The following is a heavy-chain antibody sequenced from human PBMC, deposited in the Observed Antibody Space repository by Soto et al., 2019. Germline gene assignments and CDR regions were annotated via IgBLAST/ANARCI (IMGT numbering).Heavy chain of an antibody. CDR3: AREHERTDY. V-gene: IGHV1-18*01. CDR2: ISTYNRNT. CDR1: GYTFTSYG. D-gene: IGHD1-1*01. Sequence: QVPLVQSGAEGKKPRASVKVSCKASGYTFTSYGITWVRQAPGKGLEWMGWISTYNRNTNYVQKLQGRVTMTTDTSTRTAYMELRSLRSDDTAVYYCAREHERTDYWGQGTIVTVSS. J-gene: IGHJ4*02.